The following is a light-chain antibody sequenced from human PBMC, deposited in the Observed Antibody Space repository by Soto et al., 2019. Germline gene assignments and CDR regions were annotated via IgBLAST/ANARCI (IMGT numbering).Light chain of an antibody. CDR3: QQSYTTPTT. CDR2: GSS. CDR1: QSIGNS. V-gene: IGKV1-39*01. J-gene: IGKJ5*01. Sequence: DIQMTQSPSSLSASVGDRVTITCRASQSIGNSLTWYQQKPGKAPKLLIYGSSTLQGGVPSRLSGSESGSDFALTISSLQPEDVATYYGQQSYTTPTTFGQGTRLDI.